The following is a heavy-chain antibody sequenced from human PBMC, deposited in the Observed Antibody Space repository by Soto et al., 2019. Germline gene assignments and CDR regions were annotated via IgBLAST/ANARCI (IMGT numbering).Heavy chain of an antibody. CDR2: INPGNAKT. D-gene: IGHD1-26*01. CDR1: RYNFTAYA. J-gene: IGHJ4*02. Sequence: GASVKVSCKGSRYNFTAYAMHWVRQAPGQGLEWMGWINPGNAKTKYSQIFQTRITIYGDTSATTVYMELSSLTSEDTAMYYCARVRTGVGLDYWGRGTLVTVSS. CDR3: ARVRTGVGLDY. V-gene: IGHV1-3*01.